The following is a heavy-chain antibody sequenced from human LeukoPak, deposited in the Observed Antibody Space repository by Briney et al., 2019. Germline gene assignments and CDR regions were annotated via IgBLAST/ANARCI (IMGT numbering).Heavy chain of an antibody. CDR2: ISSSSSYI. J-gene: IGHJ4*02. CDR3: ARDLDDTPYYFDY. Sequence: GGSLRLSSAASGFTFSSYSMNWVRQAPGKGLEWVSSISSSSSYIYYADSVKGRFTISRDNAKNSLYLQMNSLRAEDTAVYYCARDLDDTPYYFDYWGQGTLVTVSS. V-gene: IGHV3-21*01. CDR1: GFTFSSYS. D-gene: IGHD3-22*01.